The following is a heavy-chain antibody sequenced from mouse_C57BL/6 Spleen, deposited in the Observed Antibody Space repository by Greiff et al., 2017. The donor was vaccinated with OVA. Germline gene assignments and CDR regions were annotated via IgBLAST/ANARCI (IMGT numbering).Heavy chain of an antibody. CDR1: GYSITSGYY. D-gene: IGHD1-1*01. V-gene: IGHV3-6*01. J-gene: IGHJ4*01. Sequence: DVKLQESGPGLVKPSQSLSLTCSVTGYSITSGYYWNWIRQYPGNKLEWMGYISYDGSNNYKPSLKNRISSTRDTSKNQFFLKLNSVTTEDTTTYYCARRTLYGSSSYYAMDYWGQGTSVTVSS. CDR3: ARRTLYGSSSYYAMDY. CDR2: ISYDGSN.